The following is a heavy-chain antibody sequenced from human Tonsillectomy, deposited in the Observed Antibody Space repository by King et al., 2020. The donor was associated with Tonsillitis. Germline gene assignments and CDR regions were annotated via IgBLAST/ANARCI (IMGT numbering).Heavy chain of an antibody. CDR2: IYSGGAT. CDR3: AGTTPNKRHHYYYVDV. Sequence: VQLVESGGGLVQPGGSLRLSCAASGFTVSSNYMNWVRQAPGKGLEWVSVIYSGGATYYADSVKGRLTISRDNSKNTLYLQMNSLRAEDTAVYYCAGTTPNKRHHYYYVDVWGKGTTVTVSS. V-gene: IGHV3-66*01. D-gene: IGHD4-17*01. J-gene: IGHJ6*03. CDR1: GFTVSSNY.